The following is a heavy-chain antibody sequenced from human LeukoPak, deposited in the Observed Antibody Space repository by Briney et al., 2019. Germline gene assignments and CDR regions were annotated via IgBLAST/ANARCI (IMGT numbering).Heavy chain of an antibody. Sequence: PETLSLTCAVYGGSLSGNFWSWIRQPPGKGLEWIGEISHSGSTNYSPSLKSRLTISVDTSKNQFSLRLSSVTAADTAVYYCAIGHTLGGYYKQKYYYYGMDVWGQGTTVTVSS. J-gene: IGHJ6*02. D-gene: IGHD3-9*01. CDR1: GGSLSGNF. V-gene: IGHV4-34*01. CDR3: AIGHTLGGYYKQKYYYYGMDV. CDR2: ISHSGST.